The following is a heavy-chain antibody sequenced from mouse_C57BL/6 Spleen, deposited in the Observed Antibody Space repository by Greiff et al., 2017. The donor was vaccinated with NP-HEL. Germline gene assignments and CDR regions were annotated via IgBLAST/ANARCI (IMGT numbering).Heavy chain of an antibody. J-gene: IGHJ3*01. Sequence: QVQLQQPGAELVKPGASVKLSCKASGYTFTSYWMHWVKQRPGQGLEWIGMIHPNSGSTNYNEKFKSKATLTVDKSSSTAYMQLSSLTSEDSAVYYCARWDDYPRWFAYWGQGTLVTVSA. CDR1: GYTFTSYW. CDR2: IHPNSGST. D-gene: IGHD2-4*01. CDR3: ARWDDYPRWFAY. V-gene: IGHV1-64*01.